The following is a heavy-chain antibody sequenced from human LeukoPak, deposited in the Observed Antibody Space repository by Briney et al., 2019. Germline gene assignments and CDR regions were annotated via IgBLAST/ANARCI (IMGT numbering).Heavy chain of an antibody. Sequence: GGSLRLSCAASGFTFSSYSMNWVRQAPGKGLEWVSSISSSSSYIYYADSVKGRFTIPRDNAKNSLYLQMNSLRAEDTAVYYCARDRYYYDSSGEDAFDIWGQGTTVTVSS. CDR2: ISSSSSYI. CDR1: GFTFSSYS. J-gene: IGHJ3*02. CDR3: ARDRYYYDSSGEDAFDI. D-gene: IGHD3-22*01. V-gene: IGHV3-21*01.